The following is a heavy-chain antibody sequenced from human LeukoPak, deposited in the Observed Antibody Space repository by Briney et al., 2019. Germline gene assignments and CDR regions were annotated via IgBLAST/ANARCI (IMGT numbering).Heavy chain of an antibody. CDR1: GYSFTSYW. D-gene: IGHD5-12*01. V-gene: IGHV5-51*01. Sequence: EESLKISCKGSGYSFTSYWIGWVRQMPGKGLEWMGIIYPGDSDTRYSPSFQGQVTISADKPISTAYLQWSSLKASDTAMYYCARQEAGYSGYDSGAFDIWGQGTMVTVSS. CDR2: IYPGDSDT. J-gene: IGHJ3*02. CDR3: ARQEAGYSGYDSGAFDI.